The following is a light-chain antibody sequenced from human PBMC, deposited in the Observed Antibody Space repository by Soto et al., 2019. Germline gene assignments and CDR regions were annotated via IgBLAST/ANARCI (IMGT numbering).Light chain of an antibody. CDR3: QQFSSYPLT. Sequence: EFVLTQSPRTLSLSPPQRADLXCRASQTVRNNYLAWYQQKPGQAPRLLIYDASSRATGIPDRFSGGGSGTDFTLTISRLEPEDFAVYYCQQFSSYPLTFGGGTKVDIK. CDR1: QTVRNNY. V-gene: IGKV3-20*01. CDR2: DAS. J-gene: IGKJ4*01.